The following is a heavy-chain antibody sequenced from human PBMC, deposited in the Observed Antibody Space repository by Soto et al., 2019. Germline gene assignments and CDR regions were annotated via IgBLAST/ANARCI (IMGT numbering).Heavy chain of an antibody. J-gene: IGHJ2*01. CDR1: GGSISSSSYY. D-gene: IGHD1-1*01. Sequence: SETLSLTCTVSGGSISSSSYYWGWIRQPPGKGLEWIGSIYYSGSTYYNPSLKSRVTVSRDNAKNSLYLQMNSLRAEDTAVYYCVRDPSRGNEWARYVDLWGRGTLVTVSS. CDR2: IYYSGST. CDR3: VRDPSRGNEWARYVDL. V-gene: IGHV4-39*02.